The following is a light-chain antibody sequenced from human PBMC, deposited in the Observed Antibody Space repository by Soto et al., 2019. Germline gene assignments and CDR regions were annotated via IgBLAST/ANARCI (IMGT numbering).Light chain of an antibody. CDR3: SSFASSNPWV. CDR1: SSDVGAYNY. V-gene: IGLV2-8*01. Sequence: QSALTQPPSASGSPGQSVTISCTGTSSDVGAYNYLSWYQQHAGKAPKLVIYEVTKRPSGVADRFSGSNSANTASLTVSGLQAEDEADYYCSSFASSNPWVFGGGTKLTVL. CDR2: EVT. J-gene: IGLJ3*02.